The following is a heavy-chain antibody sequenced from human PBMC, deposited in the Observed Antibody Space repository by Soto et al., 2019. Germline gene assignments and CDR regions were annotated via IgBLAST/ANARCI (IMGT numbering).Heavy chain of an antibody. CDR3: AGHSTGYNPFGY. J-gene: IGHJ4*02. CDR1: GYTFTTYW. Sequence: PGESLKISCKASGYTFTTYWITWVRQMPGKGLECMGIIYPGDSNTRYSPSFQGPVTISADTSINTAYLQWSSLKASDTAVYFCAGHSTGYNPFGYWGQGTLVTVSS. CDR2: IYPGDSNT. D-gene: IGHD3-22*01. V-gene: IGHV5-51*01.